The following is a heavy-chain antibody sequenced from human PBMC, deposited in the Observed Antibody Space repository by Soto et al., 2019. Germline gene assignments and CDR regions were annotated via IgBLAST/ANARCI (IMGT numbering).Heavy chain of an antibody. D-gene: IGHD6-19*01. CDR3: ASAPLTGHSSGWYSCDY. Sequence: QVQLVQSGAEVKKPGASVKVSCKASGYTFTGYYMHWVRQAPGQGLEWMGWINPNSGGTNYAQKFQGWVTMTRDTSLSTAYMELSRLRSDDTAVYYCASAPLTGHSSGWYSCDYWGQGTLVTVSS. J-gene: IGHJ4*02. CDR1: GYTFTGYY. V-gene: IGHV1-2*04. CDR2: INPNSGGT.